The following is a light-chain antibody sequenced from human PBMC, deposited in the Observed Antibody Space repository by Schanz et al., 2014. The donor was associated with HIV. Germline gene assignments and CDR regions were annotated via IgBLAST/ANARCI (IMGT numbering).Light chain of an antibody. V-gene: IGLV1-36*01. Sequence: QSVLTQPPSLSEAPRQRVTISCSGRRSNIGNNPVHWYQQLPGKAPKLVIYFDDLVPSGVSDRFSGSKSGTSASLAITGLQVEDEADYYCQSYDSSLSGWVFGGGTKLTVL. CDR3: QSYDSSLSGWV. CDR1: RSNIGNNP. CDR2: FDD. J-gene: IGLJ2*01.